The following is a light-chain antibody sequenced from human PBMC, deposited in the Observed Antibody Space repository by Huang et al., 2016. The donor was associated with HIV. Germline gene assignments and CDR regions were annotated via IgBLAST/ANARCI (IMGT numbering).Light chain of an antibody. CDR2: GAS. CDR1: QSVSSN. CDR3: QQYNNWPWT. V-gene: IGKV3D-15*01. J-gene: IGKJ1*01. Sequence: EIVMTQSPGTLSESPGERVTLSCRASQSVSSNLGWYQQKPGQAPRLLIYGASTRAPGIPGRFRGSGSGTDFTLTISSLQSEDCAVYYCQQYNNWPWTFGQGTKVEI.